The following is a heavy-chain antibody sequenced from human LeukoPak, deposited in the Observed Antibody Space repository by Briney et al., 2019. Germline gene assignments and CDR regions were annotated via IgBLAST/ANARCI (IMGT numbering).Heavy chain of an antibody. J-gene: IGHJ4*02. Sequence: GSLRLSCAASGFIFSSYAMHWVRQAPGKGLEWVAVISYDGGNKYYTDSVKGRFTISRDNSKNTLSLQMNSLRPEDTAVYYCARDNGDHYFDYWGQGTLVTVSS. D-gene: IGHD7-27*01. CDR1: GFIFSSYA. CDR3: ARDNGDHYFDY. CDR2: ISYDGGNK. V-gene: IGHV3-30-3*01.